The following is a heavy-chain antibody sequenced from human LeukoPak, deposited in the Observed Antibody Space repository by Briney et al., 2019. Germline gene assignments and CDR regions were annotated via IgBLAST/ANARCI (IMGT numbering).Heavy chain of an antibody. V-gene: IGHV1-2*04. CDR2: INPNSGGT. D-gene: IGHD2-2*03. J-gene: IGHJ5*02. CDR3: ARDGAGYCSSTSCYHDNWFDP. Sequence: GASVQVSCKASGYTFTGYYMHWVRQAPGQGLEWMGWINPNSGGTNYAQKFQGWVTMTRDTSISTAYMELSRLRSDDTAVYYCARDGAGYCSSTSCYHDNWFDPWGQGTLVTVSS. CDR1: GYTFTGYY.